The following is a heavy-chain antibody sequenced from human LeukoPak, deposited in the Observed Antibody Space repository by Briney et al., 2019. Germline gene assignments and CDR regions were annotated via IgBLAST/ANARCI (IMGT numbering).Heavy chain of an antibody. CDR3: ARDDASIAAALDY. J-gene: IGHJ4*02. CDR2: ISSSSSTI. CDR1: GFTFSSYS. Sequence: GGSLRLSCAASGFTFSSYSMNWVRQAPGKGLEWVSYISSSSSTIYYADSVKGRFTISRDNAKNSLYLQMNSLRAEDTAVYYCARDDASIAAALDYWGQGTLVTVSS. D-gene: IGHD6-13*01. V-gene: IGHV3-48*01.